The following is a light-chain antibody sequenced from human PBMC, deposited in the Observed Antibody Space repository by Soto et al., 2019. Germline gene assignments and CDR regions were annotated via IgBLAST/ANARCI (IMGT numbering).Light chain of an antibody. CDR1: QSVNTW. V-gene: IGKV1-5*01. CDR3: LQDFNYPIT. Sequence: GDRVTITCRASQSVNTWLAWYQQKPGKAPKLLIWDASSSGSGVPSRFSGSGSGTDFTLTISSLLPEDFATYYCLQDFNYPITFGQGTRLEIK. J-gene: IGKJ5*01. CDR2: DAS.